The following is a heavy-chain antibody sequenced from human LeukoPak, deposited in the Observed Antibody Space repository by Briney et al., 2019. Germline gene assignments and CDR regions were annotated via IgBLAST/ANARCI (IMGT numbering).Heavy chain of an antibody. CDR3: GSVNRHYGASLQLWFPFDY. J-gene: IGHJ4*02. V-gene: IGHV1-69*05. CDR2: IIPIFGTA. CDR1: GGAFSSYA. Sequence: SVKVSCKASGGAFSSYAISWERQAPGQGLEWMGGIIPIFGTANYAQKFQGRVTITTDESTSTAYMELSSLRSEDKAVYYCGSVNRHYGASLQLWFPFDYWGQGTLVTVSS. D-gene: IGHD5-18*01.